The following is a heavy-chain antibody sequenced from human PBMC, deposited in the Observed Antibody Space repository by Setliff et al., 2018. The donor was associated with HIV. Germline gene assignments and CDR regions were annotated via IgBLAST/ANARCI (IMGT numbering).Heavy chain of an antibody. Sequence: GESLKISCTGSGYSFSNHWIGWVRQMPGRGLEWEAIIYPQDSDTRYSPSFEGHVTISADTSRYTAYLQWRALKASDTAMYYCARHTIDISLLVVQDPGPFDLWGRGTMVTVSS. CDR3: ARHTIDISLLVVQDPGPFDL. CDR2: IYPQDSDT. J-gene: IGHJ3*01. D-gene: IGHD3-3*02. CDR1: GYSFSNHW. V-gene: IGHV5-51*01.